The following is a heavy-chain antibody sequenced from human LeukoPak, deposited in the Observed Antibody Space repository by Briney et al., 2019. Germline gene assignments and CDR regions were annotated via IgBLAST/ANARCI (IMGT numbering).Heavy chain of an antibody. V-gene: IGHV3-30*04. CDR3: ARDVGGYAFDY. CDR2: MSYDGSHK. J-gene: IGHJ4*02. D-gene: IGHD3-16*01. CDR1: GFTFTSYT. Sequence: GGSLRLACVASGFTFTSYTMHWVRQAPGKGLEWVAVMSYDGSHKFHADSVKGRFTISRDNSKNTVYLQVNSLRDEDTAIYYCARDVGGYAFDYWGQEHLVSVSS.